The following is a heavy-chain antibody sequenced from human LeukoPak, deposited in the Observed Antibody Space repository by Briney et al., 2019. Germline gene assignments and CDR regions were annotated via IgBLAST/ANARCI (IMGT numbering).Heavy chain of an antibody. V-gene: IGHV3-30*04. D-gene: IGHD6-13*01. CDR1: GFTFSSYA. CDR3: ARYAQQLVDY. J-gene: IGHJ4*02. CDR2: ISYDGSNK. Sequence: GRSLRLSCAASGFTFSSYATHWVRQAPGKGLEWVAVISYDGSNKYYADSVKGRFTISRDNSKNTLYLQMNSLRAEDTAMYYCARYAQQLVDYWGQGTLVTVSS.